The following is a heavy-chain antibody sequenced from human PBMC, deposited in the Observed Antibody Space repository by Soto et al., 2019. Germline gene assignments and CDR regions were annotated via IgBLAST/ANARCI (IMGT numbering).Heavy chain of an antibody. CDR3: ATTGRDYYGAGSSFDP. D-gene: IGHD3-10*01. Sequence: ASVKVSCKASGYMFISYGISWVRQAPGQGLEWMGWISTDSGDTNYAQKFQGRVTMTTDTSTSTANMKKRSLTSDDTAAYYCATTGRDYYGAGSSFDPWGQ. CDR1: GYMFISYG. J-gene: IGHJ5*02. CDR2: ISTDSGDT. V-gene: IGHV1-18*01.